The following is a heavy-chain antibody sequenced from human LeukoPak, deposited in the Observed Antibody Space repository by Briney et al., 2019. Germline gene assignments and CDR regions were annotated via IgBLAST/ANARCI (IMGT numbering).Heavy chain of an antibody. CDR1: GGSISSGSYY. CDR2: IYTSGST. V-gene: IGHV4-61*02. J-gene: IGHJ4*02. Sequence: SETLSLTCTVSGGSISSGSYYWSWIRQPAGKGLEWIGRIYTSGSTNYNPSLKSRVTISVDTSKNQFSLKLSSVTAADTAVYYCARGRDYYGSGSYFSYYFDYWGQGTLVTVSS. D-gene: IGHD3-10*01. CDR3: ARGRDYYGSGSYFSYYFDY.